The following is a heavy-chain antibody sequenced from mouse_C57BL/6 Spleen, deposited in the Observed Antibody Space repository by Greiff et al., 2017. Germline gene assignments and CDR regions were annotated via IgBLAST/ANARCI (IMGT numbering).Heavy chain of an antibody. J-gene: IGHJ4*01. CDR2: IDPSDSYT. Sequence: QVQLQQPGAELVKPGASVKLSCKASGYTFTSYWLQWVKQRPGQGLEWIGEIDPSDSYTNYNQKFKGKATLTVDTSSSTAYMQLSSLTAEDSAVYDCAMRAMDYWGQGTAVTVSS. CDR1: GYTFTSYW. CDR3: AMRAMDY. V-gene: IGHV1-50*01.